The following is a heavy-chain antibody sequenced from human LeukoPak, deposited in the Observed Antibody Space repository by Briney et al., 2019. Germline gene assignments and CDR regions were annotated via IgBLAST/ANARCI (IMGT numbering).Heavy chain of an antibody. D-gene: IGHD5-12*01. CDR3: GRVRTGNTGSPEYFED. Sequence: PSETPSLTCSVSGGSISSYYWSWIRQPPGKGLEWIGYLFYSGNTNSNPSLKSRVTILADTSKNQFSLRLNSVTAADTAVYFCGRVRTGNTGSPEYFEDWGQGTLVTVSS. CDR2: LFYSGNT. V-gene: IGHV4-59*01. J-gene: IGHJ1*01. CDR1: GGSISSYY.